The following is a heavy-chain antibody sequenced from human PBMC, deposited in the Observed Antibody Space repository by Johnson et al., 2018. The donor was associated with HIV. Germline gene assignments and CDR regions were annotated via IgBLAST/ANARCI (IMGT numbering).Heavy chain of an antibody. D-gene: IGHD3-16*01. J-gene: IGHJ3*01. CDR3: ARSRHGGIQPRDAFDV. Sequence: VQLVESGGGLVQPGGSLRLSCAASGFTVSSNYMRWVRQAPGKGLEWVSVISSGGSTYYADAVQGGFTISRDNVKDSLYLQMDSLRPEDTAVDYCARSRHGGIQPRDAFDVWGQGTMVTVSS. V-gene: IGHV3-66*01. CDR1: GFTVSSNY. CDR2: ISSGGST.